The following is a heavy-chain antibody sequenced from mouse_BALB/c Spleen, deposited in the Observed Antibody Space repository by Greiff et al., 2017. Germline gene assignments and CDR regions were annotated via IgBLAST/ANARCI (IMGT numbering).Heavy chain of an antibody. V-gene: IGHV3-6*02. D-gene: IGHD1-1*01. J-gene: IGHJ3*01. CDR3: AREGGHYYGSSYGWFAY. CDR2: ISYDGSN. Sequence: EVKLQESGPGLVKPSQSLSLTCSVTGYSITSGYYWNWIRQFPGNKLEWMGYISYDGSNNYNPSLKNRISITRDTSKNQFFLKLNSVTTEDTATYYCAREGGHYYGSSYGWFAYWGQGTLVTVSA. CDR1: GYSITSGYY.